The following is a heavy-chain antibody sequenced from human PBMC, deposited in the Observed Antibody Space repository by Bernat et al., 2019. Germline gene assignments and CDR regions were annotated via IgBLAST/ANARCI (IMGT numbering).Heavy chain of an antibody. V-gene: IGHV6-1*01. CDR2: TFYRSKWSN. Sequence: QVQLQQSGPGLVKPSQTLSLTCAISGDSVSSNSVAWNWIRQSPSRGLEWLGRTFYRSKWSNEYALSVKSRITINPDTSKNQFSLQLNSVTPEDTALYYCARSGDYGDYEWYFHLWGRGTLVTVSS. CDR3: ARSGDYGDYEWYFHL. D-gene: IGHD4-17*01. CDR1: GDSVSSNSVA. J-gene: IGHJ2*01.